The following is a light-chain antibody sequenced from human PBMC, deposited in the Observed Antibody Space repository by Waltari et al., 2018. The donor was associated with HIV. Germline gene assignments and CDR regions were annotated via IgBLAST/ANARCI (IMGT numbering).Light chain of an antibody. CDR1: TSNIGTNN. Sequence: QSVLTQPPSASGTPGQRIIISCSGSTSNIGTNNVNWYQQLPGTTPRLLMHSNIQRPSGVPDRFSGSRSGTSASLAISGLQSEDEADDYCSAWDASLGAWMFGGGTKLTVL. CDR2: SNI. V-gene: IGLV1-44*01. CDR3: SAWDASLGAWM. J-gene: IGLJ3*02.